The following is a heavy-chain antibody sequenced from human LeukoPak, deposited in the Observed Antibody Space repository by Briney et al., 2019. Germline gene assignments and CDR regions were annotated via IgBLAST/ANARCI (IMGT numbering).Heavy chain of an antibody. V-gene: IGHV3-7*01. CDR2: TKQDGSEK. CDR1: GFTFRSCS. Sequence: GGSLRLSCAASGFTFRSCSMNWVRQAPGKGLEGVAYTKQDGSEKYYVDSVKGRFTISRDNAKNPLYLQTNSLRAEDTAVYYCARDGGDNRLYYYYYYMDVWGKGTTVTVSS. J-gene: IGHJ6*03. CDR3: ARDGGDNRLYYYYYYMDV. D-gene: IGHD2-21*02.